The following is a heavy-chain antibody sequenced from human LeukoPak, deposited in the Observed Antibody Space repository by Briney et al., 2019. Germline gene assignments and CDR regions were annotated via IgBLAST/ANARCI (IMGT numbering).Heavy chain of an antibody. D-gene: IGHD6-13*01. V-gene: IGHV1-18*01. Sequence: ASVKVSCKASGYTFTNYVISWVRQAPGQGLEWMGWISVYNGNTNYAQKFQGRVTMTTDTSTSTAYVELRSLTSDDTAVYYCARGGAGTHDDWGQGTLVTVSS. CDR1: GYTFTNYV. CDR3: ARGGAGTHDD. CDR2: ISVYNGNT. J-gene: IGHJ4*02.